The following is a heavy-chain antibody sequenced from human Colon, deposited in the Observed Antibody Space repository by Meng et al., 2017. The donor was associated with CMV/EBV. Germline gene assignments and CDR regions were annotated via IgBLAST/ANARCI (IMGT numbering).Heavy chain of an antibody. CDR2: INYSGKT. J-gene: IGHJ6*02. V-gene: IGHV4-34*01. CDR1: GGSFSGWY. D-gene: IGHD6-25*01. Sequence: SQTLSLTCAVSGGSFSGWYWAWIRQPPGKGLEWIGEINYSGKTNYDESLKSRVTMSVDTYKNQLSLQLTSVTAADTALYYCARMSSVYGMDVWGQGTTVTVSS. CDR3: ARMSSVYGMDV.